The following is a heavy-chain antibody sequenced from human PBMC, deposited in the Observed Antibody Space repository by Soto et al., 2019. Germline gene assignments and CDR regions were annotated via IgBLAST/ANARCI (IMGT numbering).Heavy chain of an antibody. D-gene: IGHD5-18*01. CDR1: GFTFSSYG. CDR3: ARDRDTAIGF. V-gene: IGHV3-33*01. CDR2: IWYDGSNK. J-gene: IGHJ4*02. Sequence: QVQLVESGGGVVQPGRSLRLSCAASGFTFSSYGMQWVRQAPGKGLEWVAVIWYDGSNKYYADSVKGRFTISRDNSKNTLYLQMNSLRAEDTAVYYCARDRDTAIGFWGQGTLVTVSS.